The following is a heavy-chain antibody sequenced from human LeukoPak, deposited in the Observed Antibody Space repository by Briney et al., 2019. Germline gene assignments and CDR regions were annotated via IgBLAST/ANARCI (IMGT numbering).Heavy chain of an antibody. J-gene: IGHJ4*02. CDR2: INSDGSTT. V-gene: IGHV3-74*01. CDR1: GFTFRSYW. Sequence: SGGCLRLSCAASGFTFRSYWMHWVRQAPGKGLVWVSRINSDGSTTSYADSVKGRSTISRDSAKNTLYLQMNSLRAEDTSVYYCTSSSFIPGSGTAAHSGQGALVTVSS. CDR3: TSSSFIPGSGTAAH. D-gene: IGHD6-19*01.